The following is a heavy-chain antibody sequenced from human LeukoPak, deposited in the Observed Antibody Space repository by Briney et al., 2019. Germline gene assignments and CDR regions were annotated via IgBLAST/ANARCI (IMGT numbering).Heavy chain of an antibody. D-gene: IGHD1-1*01. CDR1: GFTFSSYA. Sequence: PGGSLRLSCAASGFTFSSYAMHWVRQAPSKWLEWVAVISYEGSNKYYADSVKGRFTISRDNSKNTLYLQMNSLRAEDTAVYYCARVQLERLIDYWGQGTLVTVSS. CDR3: ARVQLERLIDY. V-gene: IGHV3-30*04. J-gene: IGHJ4*02. CDR2: ISYEGSNK.